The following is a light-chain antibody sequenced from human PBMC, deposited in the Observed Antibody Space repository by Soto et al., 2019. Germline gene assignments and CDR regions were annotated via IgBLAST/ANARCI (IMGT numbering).Light chain of an antibody. CDR1: QTISSS. CDR3: QQQNDYTPVT. V-gene: IGKV1-5*01. Sequence: DIQMTQSPSTLSASVGDRVTITCRASQTISSSLAWYQHKPGKAPKLLIFDATTLQSGVPSRFSGSGCGTEFTLTITGLQPDDFATYYCQQQNDYTPVTFGQGTKLEIK. CDR2: DAT. J-gene: IGKJ2*01.